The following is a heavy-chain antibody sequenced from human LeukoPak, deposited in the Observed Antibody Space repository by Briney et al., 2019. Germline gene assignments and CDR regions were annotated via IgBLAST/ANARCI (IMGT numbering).Heavy chain of an antibody. J-gene: IGHJ3*01. D-gene: IGHD5-18*01. Sequence: ASVKVSCKASGYTFTGYYMHWVRRAPGQGLEWMGWINPNSGGTNCAKKFQGRVTMTRDTSISTAYMELSRLRSDDTAVYYCARTGYNYGYAFDLWGQGTMVTVSS. V-gene: IGHV1-2*02. CDR1: GYTFTGYY. CDR2: INPNSGGT. CDR3: ARTGYNYGYAFDL.